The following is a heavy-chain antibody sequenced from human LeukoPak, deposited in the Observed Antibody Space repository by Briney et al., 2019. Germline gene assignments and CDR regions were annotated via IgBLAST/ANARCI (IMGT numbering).Heavy chain of an antibody. CDR1: GFTFSSYA. CDR2: ISGSGGST. V-gene: IGHV3-23*01. J-gene: IGHJ1*01. Sequence: GGSLRHSCAASGFTFSSYAMSWVRQAPGKGLEWVPAISGSGGSTYYADSVKGRFTISRDNSKNTLYLQMNSLRAEDTAVYYCAKDLSSGWYSEYFQHWGQGTLVTVSS. D-gene: IGHD6-19*01. CDR3: AKDLSSGWYSEYFQH.